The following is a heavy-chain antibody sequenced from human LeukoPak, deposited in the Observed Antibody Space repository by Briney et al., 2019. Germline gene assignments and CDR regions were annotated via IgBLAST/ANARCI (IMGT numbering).Heavy chain of an antibody. CDR3: AKDAFSSGWELFDY. D-gene: IGHD6-19*01. Sequence: PSETLSLTCTVSGGSVSSGSYYWSWIRQPPGKGLEWIGYIYYTGSTNYNPSLKSRVTISVDTPKNQFSLKVNSVTAADTAVYSCAKDAFSSGWELFDYWGQGTLVTVSS. CDR2: IYYTGST. CDR1: GGSVSSGSYY. J-gene: IGHJ4*02. V-gene: IGHV4-61*01.